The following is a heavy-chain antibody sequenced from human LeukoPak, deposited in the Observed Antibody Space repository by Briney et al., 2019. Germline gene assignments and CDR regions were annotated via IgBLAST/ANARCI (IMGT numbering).Heavy chain of an antibody. CDR1: GFTFSSYS. CDR2: ISSSGSYI. J-gene: IGHJ4*02. Sequence: PGGSPRLSCAASGFTFSSYSMNWVRQAPGKGLEWVSSISSSGSYIYYADSVKGRFTISRDNANKSLYLQLNSLRAEDTAVYFCAREPIYGLNFDYWGQGTLVTVSS. CDR3: AREPIYGLNFDY. D-gene: IGHD2/OR15-2a*01. V-gene: IGHV3-21*01.